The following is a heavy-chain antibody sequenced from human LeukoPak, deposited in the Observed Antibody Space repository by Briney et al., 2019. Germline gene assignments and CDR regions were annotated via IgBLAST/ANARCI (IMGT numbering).Heavy chain of an antibody. Sequence: PSETLSLTCTVSGGSISSSNYYWGWIRQPPGKGLEWIGSIYYSGNTYYNPSLKSRVTISVDASKNQFSLSLTSVTAADTAVYYCARLDSPVLGGLLDYYYYLDVWGKGTTVTVSS. D-gene: IGHD3-16*01. CDR1: GGSISSSNYY. V-gene: IGHV4-39*07. CDR2: IYYSGNT. J-gene: IGHJ6*03. CDR3: ARLDSPVLGGLLDYYYYLDV.